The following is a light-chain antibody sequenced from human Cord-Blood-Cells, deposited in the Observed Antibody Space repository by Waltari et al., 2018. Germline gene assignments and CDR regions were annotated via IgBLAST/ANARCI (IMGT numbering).Light chain of an antibody. J-gene: IGKJ1*01. V-gene: IGKV4-1*01. CDR3: QQYYSTPPT. CDR2: WAS. CDR1: QSVLYSSNNKNY. Sequence: DIVMTQSPHSLAVSLGARATINCKSSQSVLYSSNNKNYLAWYQQKPGQPPKLLIYWASTRESGVPDRFSGSGSGTDFTLTISSLQAEDVAVYYGQQYYSTPPTFGQGTKVEIK.